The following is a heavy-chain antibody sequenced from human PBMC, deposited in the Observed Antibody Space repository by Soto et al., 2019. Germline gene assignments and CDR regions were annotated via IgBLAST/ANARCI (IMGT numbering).Heavy chain of an antibody. CDR3: PQDRTGGLSRLRFLDWLSAFDY. CDR2: ISGSGGST. D-gene: IGHD3-3*01. J-gene: IGHJ4*02. V-gene: IGHV3-23*01. CDR1: GFTFSSYA. Sequence: EGSLRLSCAASGFTFSSYAMSWVRQAPGKGLEWVSAISGSGGSTYYADSVKGRFTISRDNSKNTLYLQMNSLRAEDTAVYYCPQDRTGGLSRLRFLDWLSAFDYCGQRTLVPVSA.